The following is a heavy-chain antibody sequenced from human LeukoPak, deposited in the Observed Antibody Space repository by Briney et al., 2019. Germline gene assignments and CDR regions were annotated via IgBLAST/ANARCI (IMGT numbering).Heavy chain of an antibody. D-gene: IGHD6-13*01. CDR1: GYTFTSYD. Sequence: ASVKVSCKASGYTFTSYDINWVRQATGQGLEWMGWMNPNSGNTGYAQKFQGRVTMTRNTSISTAYMELSSLRSVDTAVYYCARVEFGSSWSYHYYGMDVWGQGTTVTVSS. CDR2: MNPNSGNT. V-gene: IGHV1-8*01. J-gene: IGHJ6*02. CDR3: ARVEFGSSWSYHYYGMDV.